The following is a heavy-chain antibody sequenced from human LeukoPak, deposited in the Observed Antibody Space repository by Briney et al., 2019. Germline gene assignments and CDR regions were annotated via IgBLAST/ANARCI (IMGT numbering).Heavy chain of an antibody. CDR2: MRKEENRK. D-gene: IGHD3-16*01. V-gene: IGHV3-30*02. Sequence: PGGSLRLSCAASGFSFSSYGMHWVRQAPGEGLEWVAFMRKEENRKFYLQSVKGRFTISRDNSKNTLYLQMDSLRPDDTAIYYCTKDIYTTGHLYYHYMDTWGQGTAVTVSS. J-gene: IGHJ6*03. CDR1: GFSFSSYG. CDR3: TKDIYTTGHLYYHYMDT.